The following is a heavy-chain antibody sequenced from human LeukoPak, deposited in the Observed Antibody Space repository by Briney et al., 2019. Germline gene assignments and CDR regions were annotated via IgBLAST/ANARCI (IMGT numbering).Heavy chain of an antibody. V-gene: IGHV3-23*01. CDR2: ISGSGATT. CDR1: GFTFSNYA. Sequence: GGSLRLSCAASGFTFSNYAMNWVRQAPGKGLEWVSAISGSGATTYYADSVKGRFTISRDNSKNTLYLQMNSLSPEDTAVYYCAKWVITFGGVIGPSGFDYWGQGTLVTVSS. CDR3: AKWVITFGGVIGPSGFDY. D-gene: IGHD3-16*02. J-gene: IGHJ4*02.